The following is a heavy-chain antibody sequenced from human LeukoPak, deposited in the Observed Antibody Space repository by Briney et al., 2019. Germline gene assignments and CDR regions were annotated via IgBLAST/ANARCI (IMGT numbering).Heavy chain of an antibody. V-gene: IGHV3-21*01. CDR3: ARGGYSYGPPALDI. J-gene: IGHJ3*02. Sequence: GGSLRLSCAAFGFTLSSYGMHWVRQAPGKGLEWVSSISSSSTYIYYVDSVKGRFTISRDNAKNSLYLQMNSLRAEDTAVYYCARGGYSYGPPALDIWGQGTMVTVSS. CDR2: ISSSSTYI. D-gene: IGHD5-18*01. CDR1: GFTLSSYG.